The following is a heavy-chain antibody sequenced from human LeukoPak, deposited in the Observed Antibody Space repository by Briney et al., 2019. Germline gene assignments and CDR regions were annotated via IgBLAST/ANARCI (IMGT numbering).Heavy chain of an antibody. CDR2: IYYSGST. D-gene: IGHD6-19*01. CDR1: GGSISSYY. J-gene: IGHJ4*02. V-gene: IGHV4-59*01. Sequence: SETLSLTCTVSGGSISSYYWSWIRQPPGKGLEWIGYIYYSGSTNYNPSLKSRVTISVDTSKNQFSLKLSSVTAADTAVYYCAQRGSSGWYGGMIDYWGQGTLVTVSS. CDR3: AQRGSSGWYGGMIDY.